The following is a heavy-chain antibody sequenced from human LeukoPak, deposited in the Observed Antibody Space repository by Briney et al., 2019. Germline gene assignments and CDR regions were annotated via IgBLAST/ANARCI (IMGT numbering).Heavy chain of an antibody. Sequence: GGSLRLSCAASGFTFSSYGVHWVRQAPGKGLEWVAVIWYDGSNKYYADSVKGRFTISRDNSKNTLYLQMNSLRAEDTAVYYCARASYSGSYPTFIDYWGQGTLVTVSS. J-gene: IGHJ4*02. CDR1: GFTFSSYG. D-gene: IGHD1-26*01. CDR2: IWYDGSNK. V-gene: IGHV3-33*01. CDR3: ARASYSGSYPTFIDY.